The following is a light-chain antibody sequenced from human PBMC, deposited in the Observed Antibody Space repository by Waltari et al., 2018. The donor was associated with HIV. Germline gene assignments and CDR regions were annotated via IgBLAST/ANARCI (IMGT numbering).Light chain of an antibody. CDR2: EVT. V-gene: IGLV2-14*01. CDR1: SSDVGGYNF. Sequence: QSALTQPASVSGSPGQSITISCTGTSSDVGGYNFVSRYQQHPGKAPKLVIYEVTNRPSGVSNRFAGSKSGNTASLTISGLQAEDEADYYCYSYTNSHTRVFGTGTKVTVL. CDR3: YSYTNSHTRV. J-gene: IGLJ1*01.